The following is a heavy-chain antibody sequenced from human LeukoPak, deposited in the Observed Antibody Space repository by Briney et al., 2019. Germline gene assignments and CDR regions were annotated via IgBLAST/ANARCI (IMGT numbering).Heavy chain of an antibody. D-gene: IGHD3-16*02. J-gene: IGHJ6*02. V-gene: IGHV3-21*04. Sequence: GGSLRLSCAASRFNLSAYTMSWVRQAPGKGLEWVSSISSRSVYIYYADSVKGRFTISRDNAKNSLYLQMNSLRAEDTAVYYCARDLIGGMDVWGQGTTVTVSS. CDR3: ARDLIGGMDV. CDR2: ISSRSVYI. CDR1: RFNLSAYT.